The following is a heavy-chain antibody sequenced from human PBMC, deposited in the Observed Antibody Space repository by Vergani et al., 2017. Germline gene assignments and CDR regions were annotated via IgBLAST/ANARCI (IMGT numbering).Heavy chain of an antibody. CDR3: AREHHPRQFRQDY. CDR2: FNPKSGVT. J-gene: IGHJ4*02. V-gene: IGHV1-2*02. D-gene: IGHD1-14*01. Sequence: QVQLVQSGAEVKKPGASVRVSCKASGYNFADSSIHWIRQAPGQGLEWMGYFNPKSGVTNYPQKFEGRFTMTGDTSINTVHMELISLTSADTAIYFCAREHHPRQFRQDYWGQGTLVTVSS. CDR1: GYNFADSS.